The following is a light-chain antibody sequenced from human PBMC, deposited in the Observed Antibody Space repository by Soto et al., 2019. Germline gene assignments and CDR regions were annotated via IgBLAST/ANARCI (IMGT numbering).Light chain of an antibody. CDR3: QQYYSTPWT. J-gene: IGKJ1*01. CDR2: WAS. V-gene: IGKV4-1*01. CDR1: QXVLYSSNNKNY. Sequence: DIVMTQSPDSLAVSLGERATINXXSSQXVLYSSNNKNYVAWYQQKPGQPPKXXIYWASTRESGVPDRFSGSGSGTDFTLTISSLQAEDVAVYYCQQYYSTPWTFGQGTKVDIK.